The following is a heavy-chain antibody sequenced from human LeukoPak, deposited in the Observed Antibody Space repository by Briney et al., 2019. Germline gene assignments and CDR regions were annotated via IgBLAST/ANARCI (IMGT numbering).Heavy chain of an antibody. Sequence: SETLSLTCAVYGGSFSGYYWSWIRQPPGKGLEWIGEINHSGSTNYNPSLKSRATISVDTSKNQFSLKLSSVTAADTAVYYCARGRYYDSGHPRPTRIYFQHWGQGTLVTVSS. V-gene: IGHV4-34*01. CDR3: ARGRYYDSGHPRPTRIYFQH. CDR2: INHSGST. D-gene: IGHD3-22*01. J-gene: IGHJ1*01. CDR1: GGSFSGYY.